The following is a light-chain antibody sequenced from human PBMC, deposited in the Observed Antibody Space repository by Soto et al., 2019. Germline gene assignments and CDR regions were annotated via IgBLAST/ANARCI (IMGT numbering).Light chain of an antibody. CDR1: QSVSSY. CDR2: DAS. J-gene: IGKJ4*01. Sequence: EIVLTQSPATLSLSPGEGATLSCRTSQSVSSYLAWYQQKPGQAPRLLIYDASNRATGIPVRFTGSGSGTDFPLTISSLEPEECAVYYCQQRSKWPLTFGGGTKVEIK. V-gene: IGKV3-11*01. CDR3: QQRSKWPLT.